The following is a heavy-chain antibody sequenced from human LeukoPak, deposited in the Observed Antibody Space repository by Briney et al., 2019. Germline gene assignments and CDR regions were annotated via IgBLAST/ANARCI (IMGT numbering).Heavy chain of an antibody. CDR2: IYYSGST. CDR1: GDSISSYY. J-gene: IGHJ4*02. V-gene: IGHV4-59*01. CDR3: ARAQWELSVGFDY. Sequence: SETLSLTCTVSGDSISSYYWSWIRQPPGKGLEWIGYIYYSGSTNYNPSLKSRVTISVDTSKNQFSLKLSSVTAADTAVYYCARAQWELSVGFDYWGQETLVTVSS. D-gene: IGHD1-26*01.